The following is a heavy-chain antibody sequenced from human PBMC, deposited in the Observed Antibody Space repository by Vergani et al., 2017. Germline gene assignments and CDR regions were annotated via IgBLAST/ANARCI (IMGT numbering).Heavy chain of an antibody. J-gene: IGHJ4*02. CDR1: GFTFSSYG. D-gene: IGHD3-22*01. CDR2: ISYDGSNK. Sequence: QVQLVESGGGVVQPGRSLRLSCAASGFTFSSYGMHWVRQAPGKGLEWVAVISYDGSNKYYADSVKGRFTISRDNSKNTLYLQMNSLRSDDTAVYYCARDREGYYDSSAWDYWGQGTLVTVSS. V-gene: IGHV3-30*03. CDR3: ARDREGYYDSSAWDY.